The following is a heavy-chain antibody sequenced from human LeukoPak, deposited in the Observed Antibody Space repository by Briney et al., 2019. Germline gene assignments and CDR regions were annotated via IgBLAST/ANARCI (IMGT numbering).Heavy chain of an antibody. CDR1: GGSFSGYY. CDR2: INHSRST. Sequence: SETLSLTCAVYGGSFSGYYWSWIRQPPGKGLEWIGEINHSRSTNYNPSLKSRVTISVDTSKNQFSLKLSSVTAADTAVYYCARQVVTAGDAFDIWGQGTMVTVSS. V-gene: IGHV4-34*01. J-gene: IGHJ3*02. D-gene: IGHD2-21*02. CDR3: ARQVVTAGDAFDI.